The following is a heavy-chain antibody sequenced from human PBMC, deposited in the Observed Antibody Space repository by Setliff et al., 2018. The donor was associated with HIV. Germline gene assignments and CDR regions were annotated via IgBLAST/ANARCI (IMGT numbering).Heavy chain of an antibody. Sequence: PSETLSLTCTVSGDPISSGSYYWGWIRQPPGKGLEWIGSMYYSGTTYYNPSFKSRVTISVDTSKTQFSLKLNSVTAADTAVYYCGRAPDYWGQGTLVTVSS. V-gene: IGHV4-39*01. CDR1: GDPISSGSYY. J-gene: IGHJ4*02. CDR3: GRAPDY. CDR2: MYYSGTT.